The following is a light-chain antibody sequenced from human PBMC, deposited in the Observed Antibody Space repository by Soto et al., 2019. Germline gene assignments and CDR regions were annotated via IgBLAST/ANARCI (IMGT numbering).Light chain of an antibody. J-gene: IGKJ2*02. CDR3: QHYNSYLAFCT. Sequence: DIQMTQSPSTLSVSVGDRVTITCRASQSISTWLSGYQQKPGKAPKVLIYDASSLQRGVPSRFGGSGSGTEFTRSISSLQPSDVAVYYCQHYNSYLAFCTFGQGTKLEIK. CDR2: DAS. V-gene: IGKV1-5*01. CDR1: QSISTW.